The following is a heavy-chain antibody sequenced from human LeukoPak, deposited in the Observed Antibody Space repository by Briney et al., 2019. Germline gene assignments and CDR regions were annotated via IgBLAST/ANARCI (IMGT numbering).Heavy chain of an antibody. CDR1: GYSITSGYY. D-gene: IGHD3-22*01. CDR2: VDHGGTT. V-gene: IGHV4-38-2*02. Sequence: PSETLSLTCTVSGYSITSGYYWGWIRQSPGKGLEWIGNVDHGGTTFYNASLQSRVTISVDTSKNQFSLKLSSVTAADTAVYYCARLGYYYDSSGYTDYWGQGTLVTVSS. J-gene: IGHJ4*02. CDR3: ARLGYYYDSSGYTDY.